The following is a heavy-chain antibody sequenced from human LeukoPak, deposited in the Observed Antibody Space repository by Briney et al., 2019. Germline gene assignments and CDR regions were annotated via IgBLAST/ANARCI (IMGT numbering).Heavy chain of an antibody. J-gene: IGHJ4*02. CDR1: GYTFTNYD. Sequence: ASVKLSCKASGYTFTNYDINWVRQATGQGLEWMGYKNTNSGNSAYAQKFQGRVTITTDASITTAYMELSGLRSEDTALYYCAREGLDYWSQGTLVTVSS. CDR2: KNTNSGNS. CDR3: AREGLDY. V-gene: IGHV1-8*01.